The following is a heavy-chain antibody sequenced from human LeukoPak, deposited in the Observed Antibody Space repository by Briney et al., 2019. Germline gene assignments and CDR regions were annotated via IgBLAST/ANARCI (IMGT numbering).Heavy chain of an antibody. CDR3: AKDRASSSWSRDAFDI. D-gene: IGHD6-13*01. CDR2: IIPIFGTA. J-gene: IGHJ3*02. V-gene: IGHV1-69*05. CDR1: GGTFSNYA. Sequence: SVRVSCKASGGTFSNYAISWVRQAPGRGLEWMGGIIPIFGTANYAQKFQGRVTITTDESTSTVYMEVSSVRFEDTAVYDCAKDRASSSWSRDAFDIWGQGTVVTVSS.